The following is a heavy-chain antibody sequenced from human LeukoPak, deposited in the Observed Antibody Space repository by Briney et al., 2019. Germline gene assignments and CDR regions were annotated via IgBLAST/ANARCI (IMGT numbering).Heavy chain of an antibody. CDR1: GFTFSSYG. V-gene: IGHV3-33*06. D-gene: IGHD3-22*01. CDR3: AKDHDSSGYVDY. Sequence: PGGSLRLSCAASGFTFSSYGMHWVRQAPGKGLEWVAVIWYDGSNKYYADSVKGRFTISRDNSKNTLYLQMNSLRAEDTAVYYCAKDHDSSGYVDYWGQGTLSPSPQ. CDR2: IWYDGSNK. J-gene: IGHJ4*02.